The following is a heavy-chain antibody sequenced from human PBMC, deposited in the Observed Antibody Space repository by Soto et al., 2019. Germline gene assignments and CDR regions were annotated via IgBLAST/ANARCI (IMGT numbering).Heavy chain of an antibody. V-gene: IGHV5-51*01. CDR1: GYSFTSYW. Sequence: GESLKISCKGSGYSFTSYWIGWVRQMPGKGLEWMGIIYPGDSDTRYSPSFQGQVTISADKSISTAYLQWSSLKASDTAMYYCARLYDSGYDVYYFDYWGQGTLVTVSS. CDR2: IYPGDSDT. CDR3: ARLYDSGYDVYYFDY. J-gene: IGHJ4*02. D-gene: IGHD5-12*01.